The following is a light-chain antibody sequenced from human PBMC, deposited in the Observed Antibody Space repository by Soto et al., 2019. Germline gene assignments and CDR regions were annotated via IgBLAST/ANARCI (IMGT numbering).Light chain of an antibody. V-gene: IGKV3-15*01. CDR3: LHYDVWPLT. J-gene: IGKJ1*01. Sequence: EIVLKQSPATLSVSPGGGDTLSCRASQSVSSHLAWYQQKPGQGPRLLIYDASTRATGIPARFSGSGSGTEFTLTISSLQSEDFGVYYCLHYDVWPLTFGQGTKVEIK. CDR2: DAS. CDR1: QSVSSH.